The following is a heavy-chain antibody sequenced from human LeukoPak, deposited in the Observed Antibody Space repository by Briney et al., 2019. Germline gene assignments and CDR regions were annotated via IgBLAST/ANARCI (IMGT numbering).Heavy chain of an antibody. Sequence: ASVKVSCKASGGTFSSYAISWVRQAPGQGLEWMGRIIPILGIANYAQKFQGRVTITADKSTSTAYMELSSLRSEDTAVYYCARDLRIAAAGIDYWGQGTLVTVSS. V-gene: IGHV1-69*04. CDR3: ARDLRIAAAGIDY. CDR1: GGTFSSYA. D-gene: IGHD6-13*01. CDR2: IIPILGIA. J-gene: IGHJ4*02.